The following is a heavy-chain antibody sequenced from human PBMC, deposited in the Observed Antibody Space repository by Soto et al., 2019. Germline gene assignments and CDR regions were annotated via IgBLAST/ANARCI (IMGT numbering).Heavy chain of an antibody. CDR1: GGTFSSYA. V-gene: IGHV1-69*06. CDR2: IIPIFGTA. D-gene: IGHD3-9*01. Sequence: SVKVSCKASGGTFSSYAISWVRQAPGQGLEWMGGIIPIFGTANYAQKFQGRVTITADKSTSTAYMELSSLRSEDTAVYYCARDRELRYFDWSLDTYYYGMDVWGQGTTVTVSS. J-gene: IGHJ6*02. CDR3: ARDRELRYFDWSLDTYYYGMDV.